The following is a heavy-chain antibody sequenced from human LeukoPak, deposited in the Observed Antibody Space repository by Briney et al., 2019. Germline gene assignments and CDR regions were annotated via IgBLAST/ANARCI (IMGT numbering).Heavy chain of an antibody. CDR2: IWYDGSNK. Sequence: GGSLRLSCAASGFTFSSYGMHWVRQAPGKGLEWVAVIWYDGSNKYYADSVKGRFTISRDNSKNTLYLQMNSLRAEDTAVCYCARDGDSSSWPDRNWFDPWGQGTLVTVSS. CDR3: ARDGDSSSWPDRNWFDP. D-gene: IGHD6-13*01. CDR1: GFTFSSYG. V-gene: IGHV3-33*01. J-gene: IGHJ5*02.